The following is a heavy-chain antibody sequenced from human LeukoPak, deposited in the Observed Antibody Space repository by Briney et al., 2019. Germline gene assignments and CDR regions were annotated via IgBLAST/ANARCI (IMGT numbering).Heavy chain of an antibody. D-gene: IGHD3-10*01. CDR3: ARGYYFDSGSYFDY. V-gene: IGHV3-30*03. J-gene: IGHJ4*02. Sequence: QPAGSLRLSCAASRFTFRNYGMHWVRQAPGKGLEWVAVISFDGSNKYYADSVKGRFTVSRDNTKNTLNQQINRLRPEDTAVYYCARGYYFDSGSYFDYWGQGTRVTVSS. CDR2: ISFDGSNK. CDR1: RFTFRNYG.